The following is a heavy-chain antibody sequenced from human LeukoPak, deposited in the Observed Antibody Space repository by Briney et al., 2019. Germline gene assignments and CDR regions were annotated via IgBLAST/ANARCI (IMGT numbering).Heavy chain of an antibody. Sequence: GGSLRLSCAASGFTFSIYAMSWVRQAPGKGLECVSAISGSGDSTYYAGSVKSRFTISRDNSKNTLYLQMNSLRAEDTAVYYCATTPYSSSWYSAKYYFDYWGQGTLVTVSS. V-gene: IGHV3-23*01. CDR3: ATTPYSSSWYSAKYYFDY. J-gene: IGHJ4*02. D-gene: IGHD6-13*01. CDR1: GFTFSIYA. CDR2: ISGSGDST.